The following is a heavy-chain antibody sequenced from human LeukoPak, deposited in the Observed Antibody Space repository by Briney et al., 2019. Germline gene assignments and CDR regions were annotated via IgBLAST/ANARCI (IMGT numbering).Heavy chain of an antibody. CDR2: MYYTGST. J-gene: IGHJ4*02. D-gene: IGHD2-21*02. V-gene: IGHV4-59*03. CDR3: AAVVVSGTPYFDY. CDR1: GGSIRSYY. Sequence: SETLTLTCTVSGGSIRSYYWTWIRQPPAKGLEWIGYMYYTGSTKYNPSLKSRVSISVDTSKNQFSLTLTSVTAADTAVYYCAAVVVSGTPYFDYWGQGTLVTVSS.